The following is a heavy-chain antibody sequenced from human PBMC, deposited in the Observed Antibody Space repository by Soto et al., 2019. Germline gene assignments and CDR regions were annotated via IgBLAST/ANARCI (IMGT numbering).Heavy chain of an antibody. D-gene: IGHD3-10*01. Sequence: QVQLQQWGAGLLKPSETLSLTCAVYGGSFSGYYWSWIRQPPGKGLEWIGEINHSGSTNYNPSLKSRFTISVDTSKNQFSLKLSSVTAADTAVYYCARGKRRGGWFDPWGQGTLVTVSS. J-gene: IGHJ5*02. CDR3: ARGKRRGGWFDP. V-gene: IGHV4-34*01. CDR1: GGSFSGYY. CDR2: INHSGST.